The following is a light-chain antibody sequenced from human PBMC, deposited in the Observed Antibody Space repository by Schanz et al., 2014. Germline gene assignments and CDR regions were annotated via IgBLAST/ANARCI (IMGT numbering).Light chain of an antibody. CDR2: DSN. CDR3: GTWDSSLSAGV. J-gene: IGLJ3*02. CDR1: SSNIGNNY. V-gene: IGLV1-51*01. Sequence: QSVLTQPPSVSAAPGQKVTISCSGSSSNIGNNYVSWYQHLPGTAPKLLIYDSNMRPSGIPDRFSGSKSDTSPTLGITGLQTGDEADYYCGTWDSSLSAGVFGGGTKVTVL.